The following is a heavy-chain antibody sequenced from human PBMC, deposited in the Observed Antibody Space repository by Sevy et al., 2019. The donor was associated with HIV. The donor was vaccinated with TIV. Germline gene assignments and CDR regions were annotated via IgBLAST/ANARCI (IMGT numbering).Heavy chain of an antibody. CDR2: ISGRGLST. D-gene: IGHD3-22*01. V-gene: IGHV3-23*01. Sequence: GGSLRLSCAVSGFTVNNYAMNWVRQAPGKGLEWVSAISGRGLSTYYADFAKGRFTISRDNSKNTLYLQMNSLRAEDTAVYYCAKDLIVVVGDAFDIWGQGTMVTVSS. J-gene: IGHJ3*02. CDR3: AKDLIVVVGDAFDI. CDR1: GFTVNNYA.